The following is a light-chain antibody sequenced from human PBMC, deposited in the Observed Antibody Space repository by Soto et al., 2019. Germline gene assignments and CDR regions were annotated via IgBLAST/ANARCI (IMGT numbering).Light chain of an antibody. Sequence: DIQLTQSPSFLSAAVGDRVTITCRASQGISSYLAWYQQKPGKAPKFLIYAASTLRGGVPSRFSGSGSGTEVTLTISSLQSEDFATYYCQGLNDYPITFGQGTRLEIK. CDR2: AAS. CDR3: QGLNDYPIT. V-gene: IGKV1-9*01. CDR1: QGISSY. J-gene: IGKJ5*01.